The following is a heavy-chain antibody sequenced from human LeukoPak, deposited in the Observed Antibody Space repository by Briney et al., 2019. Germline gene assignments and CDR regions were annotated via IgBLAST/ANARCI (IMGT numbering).Heavy chain of an antibody. CDR1: GFTFSSYS. J-gene: IGHJ4*02. D-gene: IGHD3-16*01. V-gene: IGHV3-15*07. CDR2: IRTKSDGETV. Sequence: GGSLRLSCAASGFTFSSYSKNWVRQAPGKGLEWVGRIRTKSDGETVDYAAPVKGRFTISRDDSKNTLFLQMNSLKTEDTAVYYCATPALGRRLYYYDYWGQGTLVTVSP. CDR3: ATPALGRRLYYYDY.